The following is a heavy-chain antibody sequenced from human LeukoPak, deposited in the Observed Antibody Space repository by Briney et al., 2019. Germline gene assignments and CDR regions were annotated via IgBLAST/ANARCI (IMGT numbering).Heavy chain of an antibody. Sequence: PGGSLRLSCATSGFTFSSSAMSWVRQALGKGLAWVSTISGSGGGTYYADSVKGRFTISRDNSKNTLYLQMNSLRAEDTAVFYCAKLFYSSGMYHFDYWGQGTLVTVSS. CDR2: ISGSGGGT. CDR3: AKLFYSSGMYHFDY. CDR1: GFTFSSSA. J-gene: IGHJ4*02. V-gene: IGHV3-23*01. D-gene: IGHD3-10*01.